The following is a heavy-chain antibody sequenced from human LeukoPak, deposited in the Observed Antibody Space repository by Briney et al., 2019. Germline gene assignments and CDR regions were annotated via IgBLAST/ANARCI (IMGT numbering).Heavy chain of an antibody. CDR3: VSPYDSSGYPHFAD. CDR2: IKLDGSEK. Sequence: GGSLRLSCVASGFTFGKYWMSWVRQAPGKGLEWVANIKLDGSEKNYVDSVKGRFTISRDNSKNTLYLQMSSLRAEDTAVYYCVSPYDSSGYPHFADWGQGTLVTVSS. CDR1: GFTFGKYW. J-gene: IGHJ4*02. D-gene: IGHD3-22*01. V-gene: IGHV3-7*01.